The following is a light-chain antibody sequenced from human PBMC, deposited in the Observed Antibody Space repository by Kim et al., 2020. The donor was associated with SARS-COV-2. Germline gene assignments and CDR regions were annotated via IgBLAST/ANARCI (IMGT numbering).Light chain of an antibody. CDR3: QQYCSSPRT. CDR1: QSVRSNY. V-gene: IGKV3-20*01. J-gene: IGKJ1*01. CDR2: TAS. Sequence: SPGERATPCCRASQSVRSNYLAWYQQKPGQAPRLLIYTASNRDTGIPDRFSGSGSGTDFTLTISRLEPEDFAVYYCQQYCSSPRTFGQGTKVDIK.